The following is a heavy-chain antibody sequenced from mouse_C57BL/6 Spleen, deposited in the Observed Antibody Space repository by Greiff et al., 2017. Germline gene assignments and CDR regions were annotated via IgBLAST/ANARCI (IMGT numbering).Heavy chain of an antibody. CDR3: ARVYYEYDDGGYFDY. CDR1: GYTFTDHT. V-gene: IGHV1-78*01. CDR2: IYPRDGST. D-gene: IGHD2-4*01. J-gene: IGHJ2*01. Sequence: VQLQQSDAELVKPGASVKISCKVSGYTFTDHTIHWMKQRPEQGLEWIGYIYPRDGSTKYNEKFKGKATLTADKSSSTAYMQLNSLTSEDSAVYCCARVYYEYDDGGYFDYWGQGTTLTVSS.